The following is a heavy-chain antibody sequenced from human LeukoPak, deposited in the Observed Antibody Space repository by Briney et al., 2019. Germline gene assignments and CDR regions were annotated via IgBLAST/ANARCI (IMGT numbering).Heavy chain of an antibody. CDR1: GGTFSSYA. Sequence: GASVKVSCKASGGTFSSYAISWVRQAPGQGLEWMGRIIPILGMANYAQKFQGRVTITADQSTSTAYMELSSLRSEDTAVYYCARGRDVISFTQLSYYYYYMDVWGKGTTVTVSS. CDR3: ARGRDVISFTQLSYYYYYMDV. J-gene: IGHJ6*03. CDR2: IIPILGMA. D-gene: IGHD2-15*01. V-gene: IGHV1-69*04.